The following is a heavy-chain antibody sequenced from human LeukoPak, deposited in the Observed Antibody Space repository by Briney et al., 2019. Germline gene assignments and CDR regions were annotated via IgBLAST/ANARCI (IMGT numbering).Heavy chain of an antibody. V-gene: IGHV4-34*01. D-gene: IGHD2-15*01. CDR3: ARTVGSLGYCSGGSCYLSGFFDY. J-gene: IGHJ4*02. CDR2: INHSGST. Sequence: PSETLSLTCAVYGGSFSGYYWSWIRQPPGKGLEWIGEINHSGSTNYNPSLKSRVTISVDTSKNQFSLKLSSVTAADTAVYYCARTVGSLGYCSGGSCYLSGFFDYWGQGALVTVSS. CDR1: GGSFSGYY.